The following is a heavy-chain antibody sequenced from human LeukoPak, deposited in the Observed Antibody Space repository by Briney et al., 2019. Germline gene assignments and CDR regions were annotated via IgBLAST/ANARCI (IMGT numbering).Heavy chain of an antibody. J-gene: IGHJ4*02. D-gene: IGHD3-22*01. CDR2: ISHVGGT. V-gene: IGHV3-23*01. CDR1: GCTFSDYA. CDR3: AKDREYGDSCDYNG. Sequence: GGSLRLSCAASGCTFSDYAMSWVRQAPEKGLEWVSTISHVGGTYYADSVRGRFTISRDDSKNMVYLQMDSLRAEDTAVYYCAKDREYGDSCDYNGWGQGTLVTVSS.